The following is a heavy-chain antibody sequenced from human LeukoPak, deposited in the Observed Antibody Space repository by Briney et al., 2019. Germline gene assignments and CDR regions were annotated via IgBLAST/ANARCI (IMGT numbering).Heavy chain of an antibody. D-gene: IGHD6-13*01. CDR1: GGSISTYY. J-gene: IGHJ4*02. CDR2: IYHSGST. V-gene: IGHV4-59*01. Sequence: SETLSLTCTVSGGSISTYYWSWIRQPPGKGLEWIGYIYHSGSTKYNPPLKSRVTMSVDTSKNQFSLKLSSVTAADTAVYYCARHMGTYTSSWYPYFDYWGQGTLVTVSS. CDR3: ARHMGTYTSSWYPYFDY.